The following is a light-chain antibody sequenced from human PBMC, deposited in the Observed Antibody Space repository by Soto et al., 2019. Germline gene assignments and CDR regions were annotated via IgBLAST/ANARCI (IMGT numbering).Light chain of an antibody. Sequence: QSALTQPASVSGSPGQSITISCTGTSSDVGSYNLVSWYQQQPGKAPKLMIYEVNKRPSGVSNRFSGSKSGNTASLTISGLQAEDEADYYCCSYAGSGTWVFGGGTKLTVL. CDR2: EVN. CDR3: CSYAGSGTWV. CDR1: SSDVGSYNL. J-gene: IGLJ3*02. V-gene: IGLV2-23*02.